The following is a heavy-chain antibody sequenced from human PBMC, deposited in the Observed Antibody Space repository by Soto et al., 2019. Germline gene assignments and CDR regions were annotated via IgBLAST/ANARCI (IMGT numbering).Heavy chain of an antibody. Sequence: PSETLSLTCAVYGGSFSCYYWSWIRQPPGKGLEWIGEINHSGSTNYNPSLKSRVTISVDTSKNQFSLKLSSVTAADTAVYYCAREGDTYYYGMDVWGQGTTVTVSS. D-gene: IGHD1-26*01. V-gene: IGHV4-34*01. CDR1: GGSFSCYY. J-gene: IGHJ6*02. CDR2: INHSGST. CDR3: AREGDTYYYGMDV.